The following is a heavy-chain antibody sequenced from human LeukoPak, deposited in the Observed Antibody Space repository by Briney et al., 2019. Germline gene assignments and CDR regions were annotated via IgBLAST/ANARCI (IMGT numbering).Heavy chain of an antibody. V-gene: IGHV4-39*07. D-gene: IGHD2-15*01. CDR3: TRTLGYCSGGSCHVRSNWFDP. CDR2: IYYSGST. J-gene: IGHJ5*02. Sequence: SETLSLTCTVSGDSFSSVDYYWGWIRQPPGKGLEWIGNIYYSGSTYYNPSLKSRVTISLDTSKNQFSLKLSSVTAADTAVYYCTRTLGYCSGGSCHVRSNWFDPWGQGTLVTVSS. CDR1: GDSFSSVDYY.